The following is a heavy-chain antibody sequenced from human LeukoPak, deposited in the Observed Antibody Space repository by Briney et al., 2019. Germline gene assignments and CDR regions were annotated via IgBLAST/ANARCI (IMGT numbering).Heavy chain of an antibody. V-gene: IGHV3-74*01. J-gene: IGHJ4*02. CDR1: GFTFSSYW. CDR3: ARYGDYGTTEFSFDY. D-gene: IGHD4-17*01. Sequence: GGSLRLSCAASGFTFSSYWMNWVRHAPGKGLVWVARIASDGSSTTYADSVKGRFSISRDNAKNSLYLQMNSLRAEDTAVYYCARYGDYGTTEFSFDYWGQGTLVTVSS. CDR2: IASDGSST.